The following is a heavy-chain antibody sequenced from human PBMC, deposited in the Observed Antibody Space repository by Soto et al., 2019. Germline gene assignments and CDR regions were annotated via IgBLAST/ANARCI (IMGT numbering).Heavy chain of an antibody. J-gene: IGHJ6*02. D-gene: IGHD4-17*01. CDR2: VSGRGGST. Sequence: QPGGSLRLSCTASGFTFNHYAMSWVRQAPGKGLEWVSAVSGRGGSTKYADSVKGRFIISRDNSNSTLYLQMDSLRGEDMAVYYCAKDSTVTTSLYFYYYGFDVWGQGTTVTVSS. CDR1: GFTFNHYA. CDR3: AKDSTVTTSLYFYYYGFDV. V-gene: IGHV3-23*01.